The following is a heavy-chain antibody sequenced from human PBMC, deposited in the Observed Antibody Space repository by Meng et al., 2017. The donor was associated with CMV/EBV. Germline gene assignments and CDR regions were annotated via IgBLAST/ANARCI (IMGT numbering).Heavy chain of an antibody. J-gene: IGHJ4*02. Sequence: ASVKVSCKAPRNFFTRHAITWVRQAPGQGLEWMGWISADNQNTNLIQKFQGRITLTTDTSTSTAYMELRSLRSDDTAVYYCARGRDYGDFHDPFDYWGQGTLVTVSS. CDR3: ARGRDYGDFHDPFDY. CDR1: RNFFTRHA. V-gene: IGHV1-18*01. CDR2: ISADNQNT. D-gene: IGHD4-17*01.